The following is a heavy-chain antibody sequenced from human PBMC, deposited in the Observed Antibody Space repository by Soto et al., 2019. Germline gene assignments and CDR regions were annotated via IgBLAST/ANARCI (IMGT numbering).Heavy chain of an antibody. CDR3: ARDVGVRYFDWYYYYGMDV. CDR2: INSDGSST. Sequence: GGSLRLSCAASGFTFSSYWMHWVRQAPGKGLVWVSRINSDGSSTSYADSVKGRFTISRDNAKNTLYLQMNSLRAEDTAVYYCARDVGVRYFDWYYYYGMDVWGQGTTVTVSS. CDR1: GFTFSSYW. D-gene: IGHD3-9*01. V-gene: IGHV3-74*01. J-gene: IGHJ6*02.